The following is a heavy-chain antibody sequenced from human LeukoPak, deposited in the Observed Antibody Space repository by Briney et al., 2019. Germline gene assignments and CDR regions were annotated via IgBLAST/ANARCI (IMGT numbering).Heavy chain of an antibody. Sequence: GGSLRLSCAASGFAFSTYGMSWVRQAPGKGLEWVSAISGSGGSTYYADSVKGRFTISRDNSKNTLYLQMNSLRAEDTAVYYCAKYGSRGWLRVFDYWGQGTLVTVSS. J-gene: IGHJ4*02. V-gene: IGHV3-23*01. CDR1: GFAFSTYG. CDR2: ISGSGGST. CDR3: AKYGSRGWLRVFDY. D-gene: IGHD5-12*01.